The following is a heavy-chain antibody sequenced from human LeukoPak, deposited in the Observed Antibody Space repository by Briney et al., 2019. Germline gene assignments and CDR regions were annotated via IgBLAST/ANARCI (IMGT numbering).Heavy chain of an antibody. CDR1: GFTFSSYT. CDR2: ISATSTYI. D-gene: IGHD2-15*01. V-gene: IGHV3-21*01. Sequence: GGSLRLSCAASGFTFSSYTMNWVRQAAGKGLEWVLSISATSTYIYYADSVKGRFTISRDKSKNTLSLQMNGLRVEDTAVYYCAKVMPPGRIRFYSYYMDVWGKGTTVTVS. J-gene: IGHJ6*03. CDR3: AKVMPPGRIRFYSYYMDV.